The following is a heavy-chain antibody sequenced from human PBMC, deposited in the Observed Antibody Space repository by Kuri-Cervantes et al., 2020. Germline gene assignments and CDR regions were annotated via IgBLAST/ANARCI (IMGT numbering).Heavy chain of an antibody. J-gene: IGHJ4*02. CDR2: ITSGRST. CDR3: ASQPGRLYYFDY. V-gene: IGHV3-23*01. CDR1: GFTFSSYA. Sequence: GGSLRLSCAASGFTFSSYAMTWVRQAPGKGLEWVSGITSGRSTFYADSVKGRFTMSRDNSKNTLYLQMNSLRAEDTAVYYCASQPGRLYYFDYWGQGTLVTVSS.